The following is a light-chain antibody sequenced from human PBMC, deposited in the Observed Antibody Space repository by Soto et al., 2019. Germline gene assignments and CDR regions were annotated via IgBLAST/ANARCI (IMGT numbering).Light chain of an antibody. Sequence: DIQMTQSPSSLSASVGDRITITCRASQRISNFLNWYQQKRGKAPKLLIYAASSLQSGVPSTFSGSGSGTDFTLTFSSLQPEDFATYYCQQSYSTPRTFGQGTKVEIK. V-gene: IGKV1-39*01. CDR1: QRISNF. J-gene: IGKJ1*01. CDR3: QQSYSTPRT. CDR2: AAS.